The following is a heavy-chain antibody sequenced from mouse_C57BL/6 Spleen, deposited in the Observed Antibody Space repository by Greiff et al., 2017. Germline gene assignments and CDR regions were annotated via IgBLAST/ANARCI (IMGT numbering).Heavy chain of an antibody. CDR2: IHPNSGST. CDR3: ANQAYDGSSSYYYAMDY. CDR1: GYTFTSYW. Sequence: QVQLQQPGAELVKPGASVKLSCKASGYTFTSYWMHWVKQRPGQGLEWIGMIHPNSGSTNYNEKFKSKATLTVDKSSSTAYMQLSSLTSEDSAVYYCANQAYDGSSSYYYAMDYWGQGTSVTVSS. V-gene: IGHV1-64*01. D-gene: IGHD1-1*01. J-gene: IGHJ4*01.